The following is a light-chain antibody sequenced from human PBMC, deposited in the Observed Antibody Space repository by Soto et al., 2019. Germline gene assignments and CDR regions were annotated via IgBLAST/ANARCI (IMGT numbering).Light chain of an antibody. Sequence: EIVLTQSPGTLSFSTGERATLSCRASHSVSRNYLAWYQQKPGQAPRLVIYAASTRATGIPDRFSGSGSGTDFNLTISRLEPEDFAVYYCQQYVRSLPITFGPGTKVDIK. CDR1: HSVSRNY. V-gene: IGKV3-20*01. CDR2: AAS. CDR3: QQYVRSLPIT. J-gene: IGKJ3*01.